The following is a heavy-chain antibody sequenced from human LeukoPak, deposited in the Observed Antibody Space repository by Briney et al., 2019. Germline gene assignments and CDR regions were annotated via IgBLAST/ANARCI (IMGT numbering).Heavy chain of an antibody. V-gene: IGHV3-30*18. CDR3: AKDFGELLYGDSFDI. CDR2: ISYDGSTK. CDR1: GFTFSRYG. J-gene: IGHJ3*02. Sequence: GGSLRLSCAASGFTFSRYGIRWVRQAPGKGLEWVAVISYDGSTKYYADSVRGRFTISRDNSKNTLYLQMNSLRAEDTAVYYCAKDFGELLYGDSFDIWGQGTMVTVSS. D-gene: IGHD3-10*01.